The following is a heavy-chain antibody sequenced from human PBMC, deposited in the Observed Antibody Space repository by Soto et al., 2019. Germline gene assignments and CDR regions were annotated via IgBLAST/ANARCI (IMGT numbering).Heavy chain of an antibody. CDR3: ARVITATYYCYMDV. D-gene: IGHD1-20*01. J-gene: IGHJ6*03. V-gene: IGHV4-59*11. CDR1: GGSTSGHY. CDR2: INYNGGT. Sequence: SETLSLTCTVSGGSTSGHYWSWIRQPPGKGLEWIGYINYNGGTNYSPSLKSRVTISVDMSKNQFSLRLSSVTTADTAVYYCARVITATYYCYMDVWGKGTTVTVSS.